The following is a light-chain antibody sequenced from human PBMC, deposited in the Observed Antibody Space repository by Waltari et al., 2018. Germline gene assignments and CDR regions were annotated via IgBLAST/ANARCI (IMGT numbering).Light chain of an antibody. CDR2: YKSDSAN. J-gene: IGLJ3*02. V-gene: IGLV5-45*01. Sequence: PGSPPQCLARYKSDSANQQGSRVPSRFSRSKDTLDNAGVLLISGLQSADEADYYCMILPTSAVVFGGGTKLTVL. CDR3: MILPTSAVV.